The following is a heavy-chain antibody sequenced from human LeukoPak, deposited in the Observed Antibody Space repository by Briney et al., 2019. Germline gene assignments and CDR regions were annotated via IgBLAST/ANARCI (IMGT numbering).Heavy chain of an antibody. CDR3: ARGYGYDILTGYYMGLRY. Sequence: PGGSLRLSCAASGFTFSSYGMHWVRQAPGKRLEWVAVIWYAGSNKYYADSVKGRFTISRDNSKNTLYLQMNSLRAEDTAVYYCARGYGYDILTGYYMGLRYWGQGTLVTVSS. CDR2: IWYAGSNK. V-gene: IGHV3-33*01. J-gene: IGHJ4*02. D-gene: IGHD3-9*01. CDR1: GFTFSSYG.